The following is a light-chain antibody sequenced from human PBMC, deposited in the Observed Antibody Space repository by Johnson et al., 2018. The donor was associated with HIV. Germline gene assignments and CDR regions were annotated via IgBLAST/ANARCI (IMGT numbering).Light chain of an antibody. CDR1: DSNIGNNY. CDR3: GTWNNSLSANYV. CDR2: ENN. V-gene: IGLV1-51*01. J-gene: IGLJ1*01. Sequence: SVLTQPPSVSAAPGQKVTISCFGSDSNIGNNYLSWYQQLPGAAPKLLIYENNKRPSGIPDRFSGSKSGTSATLGIAGLQTGDEADYYCGTWNNSLSANYVFGTGTRVTVL.